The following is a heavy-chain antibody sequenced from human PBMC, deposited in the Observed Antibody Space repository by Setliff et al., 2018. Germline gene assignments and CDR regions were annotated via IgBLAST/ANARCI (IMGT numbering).Heavy chain of an antibody. V-gene: IGHV4-34*01. Sequence: SETLSLTCAVYGGSFSGYYWSWIRQPPGKGLEWIGEINHSGSTNYNPSLKSRVTISVDTSKDQFSLKLSSVTAADTAVYYCARGARYFDWLFDPDYYFDYWGQGTLVTVSS. CDR2: INHSGST. CDR1: GGSFSGYY. D-gene: IGHD3-9*01. CDR3: ARGARYFDWLFDPDYYFDY. J-gene: IGHJ4*02.